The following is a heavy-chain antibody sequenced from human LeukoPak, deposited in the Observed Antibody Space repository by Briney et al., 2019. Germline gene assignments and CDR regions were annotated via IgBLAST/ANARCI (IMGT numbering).Heavy chain of an antibody. D-gene: IGHD3-10*01. CDR2: IYYSGST. Sequence: SETLSLTCTVSGGSTSSSSYYWGWIRQPPGKGLEWIGSIYYSGSTYYNPSLKSRVAISVDTSSNQFSLELSSVTAADTAVYYFARHYGSGSYSDAFDIWGQGTMVTVSS. J-gene: IGHJ3*02. CDR1: GGSTSSSSYY. V-gene: IGHV4-39*07. CDR3: ARHYGSGSYSDAFDI.